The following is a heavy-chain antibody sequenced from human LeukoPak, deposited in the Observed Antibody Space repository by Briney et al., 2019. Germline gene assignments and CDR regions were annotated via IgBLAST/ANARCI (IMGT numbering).Heavy chain of an antibody. J-gene: IGHJ4*02. V-gene: IGHV3-33*08. CDR2: IWYDGSNK. CDR1: GFTFSTYW. Sequence: PGGSLRLSCAASGFTFSTYWMHGVRQAPGKGLEWVAVIWYDGSNKYYADSVKGRFTVSRDNSKNTLYLQMNSLRAEDTAVYYCARLSVTSFSGEGYFDYWGQGTLVTVSS. D-gene: IGHD2-2*01. CDR3: ARLSVTSFSGEGYFDY.